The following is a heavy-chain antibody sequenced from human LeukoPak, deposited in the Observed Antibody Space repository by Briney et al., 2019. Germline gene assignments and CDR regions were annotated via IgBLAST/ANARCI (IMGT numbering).Heavy chain of an antibody. CDR1: GGTFSSYA. CDR2: IIPIFGTA. Sequence: SVKVSCKASGGTFSSYAISWVRQAPGQGLEWMGGIIPIFGTANYAQKFQGRVTITTDESTSTAYMQLSSLRSEDTAVYYCAILGQRGYSYGFHYWGQGTLVTVSS. J-gene: IGHJ4*02. CDR3: AILGQRGYSYGFHY. D-gene: IGHD5-18*01. V-gene: IGHV1-69*05.